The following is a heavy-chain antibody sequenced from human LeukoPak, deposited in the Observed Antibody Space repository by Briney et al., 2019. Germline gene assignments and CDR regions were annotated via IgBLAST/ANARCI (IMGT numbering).Heavy chain of an antibody. CDR2: IKEDGTIR. Sequence: PGGSLRLSCAASGFSISNYWMIWVRQAPGKGLEWVAKIKEDGTIRNYVDSVRGRFTISRDNAKNSLYLEMNSLRTEDTGVYYCARLPGEFTIYDYWGQGTLVTVSS. V-gene: IGHV3-7*01. CDR1: GFSISNYW. J-gene: IGHJ4*02. CDR3: ARLPGEFTIYDY. D-gene: IGHD3-3*01.